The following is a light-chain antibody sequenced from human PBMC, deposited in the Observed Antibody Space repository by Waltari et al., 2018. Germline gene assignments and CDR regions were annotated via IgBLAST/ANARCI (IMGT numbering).Light chain of an antibody. CDR2: EVS. J-gene: IGLJ3*02. Sequence: QSALTQPASVSASPGQSITISCTGTSSDVGGYNYVSWYQQHPDKAPKLMIYEVSNRPSGVSNRFSGSKSGNTASLTISGLQAEDEADYYCSSYASSSTWVFGGGTKLTVL. CDR1: SSDVGGYNY. V-gene: IGLV2-14*01. CDR3: SSYASSSTWV.